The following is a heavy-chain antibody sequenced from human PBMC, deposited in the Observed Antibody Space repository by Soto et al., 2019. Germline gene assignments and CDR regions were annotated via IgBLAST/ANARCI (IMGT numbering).Heavy chain of an antibody. D-gene: IGHD3-22*01. V-gene: IGHV3-48*02. J-gene: IGHJ4*02. Sequence: EVQLVESGGGLVQPGGSLRLSCAASGFTFSSYSMNWVRQAPGKGLEWVSYIRSSRSTIYYADSVKGRFTISRDNAKNSLYLQMNSLRDEDTAVYYCARGEILDSSGFLSQYYFDYWGQGTLVTVSS. CDR3: ARGEILDSSGFLSQYYFDY. CDR1: GFTFSSYS. CDR2: IRSSRSTI.